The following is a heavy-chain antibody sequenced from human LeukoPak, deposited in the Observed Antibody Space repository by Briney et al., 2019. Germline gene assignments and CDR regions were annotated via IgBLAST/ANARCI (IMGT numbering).Heavy chain of an antibody. CDR1: GFTFSSYW. CDR2: INSDGSST. Sequence: PGGSLRLSCAASGFTFSSYWMHWVRQAPGKGRVWVSRINSDGSSTSYADSVKGRFTISRDNAKNTLYLQMNSLRAEDTAVYYCARGDSSGWYGFDYWGQGTLVTVSS. V-gene: IGHV3-74*01. CDR3: ARGDSSGWYGFDY. D-gene: IGHD6-19*01. J-gene: IGHJ4*02.